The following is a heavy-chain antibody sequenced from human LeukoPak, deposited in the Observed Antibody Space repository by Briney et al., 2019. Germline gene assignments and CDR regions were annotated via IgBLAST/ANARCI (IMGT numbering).Heavy chain of an antibody. V-gene: IGHV3-30*03. CDR2: ISYDENKI. CDR1: GFTFSSYG. D-gene: IGHD3-9*01. CDR3: ARDITPYYDILTGSNWFDP. Sequence: GRSLRLSCAASGFTFSSYGMHWVRQAPGKGLEWVALISYDENKIYYADSVKGRFTISRDNSKNTLYLQMNSLRAEDTAVYYCARDITPYYDILTGSNWFDPWGQGTLVTVPS. J-gene: IGHJ5*02.